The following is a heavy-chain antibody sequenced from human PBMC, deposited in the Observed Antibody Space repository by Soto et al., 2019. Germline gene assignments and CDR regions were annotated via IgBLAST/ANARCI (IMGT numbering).Heavy chain of an antibody. V-gene: IGHV4-31*03. CDR2: IYYSGNT. J-gene: IGHJ5*02. CDR1: GGSISSGGYY. Sequence: PSETLSLTCTVSGGSISSGGYYWSWISQYPGKGREWIGYIYYSGNTYYNPSLKSRVTISVDTSKNQFSLKLSSVTAADTAVYYCARGYYDSSGYKTGGSWFDPWGQGTLVGVSS. CDR3: ARGYYDSSGYKTGGSWFDP. D-gene: IGHD3-22*01.